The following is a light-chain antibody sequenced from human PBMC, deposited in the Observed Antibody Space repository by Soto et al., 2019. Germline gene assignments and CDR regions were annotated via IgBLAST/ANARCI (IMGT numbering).Light chain of an antibody. J-gene: IGKJ1*01. CDR3: QQFGRSPRGT. Sequence: EIVLTQSPDTLSLSPGERATLSCRTSQSVSSSYLAWYQQKPGQAPRLLLYGASSRATGIPDRFRGSGSGTDFTLTISRLEPEDFAVYYCQQFGRSPRGTFGQGIKVEIK. CDR1: QSVSSSY. CDR2: GAS. V-gene: IGKV3-20*01.